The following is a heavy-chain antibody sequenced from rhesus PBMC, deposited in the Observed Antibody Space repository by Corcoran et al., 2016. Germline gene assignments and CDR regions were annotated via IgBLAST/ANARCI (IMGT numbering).Heavy chain of an antibody. J-gene: IGHJ6*01. CDR1: GFTFSDYG. D-gene: IGHD1-44*01. Sequence: EVQLVESGGGLVQPGGSLRLSCVASGFTFSDYGMAWVRQATGKGLEGVSRIRQPNCNNTYYLDPGRGRFTISRDNAKNTRYLQMNSLRAEDTAVYYCAREEMGTSGLDSWGQGVVVTVSS. CDR2: IRQPNCNNT. V-gene: IGHV3-37*01. CDR3: AREEMGTSGLDS.